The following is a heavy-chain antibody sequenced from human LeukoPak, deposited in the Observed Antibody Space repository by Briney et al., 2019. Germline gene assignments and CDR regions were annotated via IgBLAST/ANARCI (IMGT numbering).Heavy chain of an antibody. CDR3: VGGGRGGY. CDR1: GFTFSSYE. J-gene: IGHJ4*02. V-gene: IGHV3-48*03. Sequence: GGSLRLSCAASGFTFSSYEMNWVRQAPGKGLEWVSYISSSGTIYYADSVKGRFTISRDNAKNSLYLQVNSLRAEDTAVYYCVGGGRGGYWGQGTLVTVSS. D-gene: IGHD3-10*01. CDR2: ISSSGTI.